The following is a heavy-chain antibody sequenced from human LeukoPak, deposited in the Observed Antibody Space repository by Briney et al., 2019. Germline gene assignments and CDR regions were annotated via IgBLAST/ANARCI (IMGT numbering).Heavy chain of an antibody. D-gene: IGHD2-2*01. CDR3: ARTSSYYYYYMDV. CDR2: IYYTGPT. CDR1: GVSISTSRYY. V-gene: IGHV4-39*01. J-gene: IGHJ6*03. Sequence: SETLSLTCTVSGVSISTSRYYWGWIRQPPGKGLEWIGNIYYTGPTYYNASLESRVTISLDTSKNQFFLKLNSVTAADTAVYYCARTSSYYYYYMDVWGKGTTVTVSS.